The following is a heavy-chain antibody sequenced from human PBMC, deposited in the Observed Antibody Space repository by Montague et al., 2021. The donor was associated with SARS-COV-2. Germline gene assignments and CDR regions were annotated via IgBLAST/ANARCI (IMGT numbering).Heavy chain of an antibody. Sequence: SETLSLTCTVSGGSISSSNYYWGWIRQPPGEGLEWVGSIYYSGSTYYTPSLKSRVTISVDTSKNQFSLRLSSVTAADTAVYYCARHSGRDTIFGVVIIFDAFDIWGKGTMVTVSS. CDR2: IYYSGST. CDR3: ARHSGRDTIFGVVIIFDAFDI. CDR1: GGSISSSNYY. D-gene: IGHD3-3*01. J-gene: IGHJ3*02. V-gene: IGHV4-39*01.